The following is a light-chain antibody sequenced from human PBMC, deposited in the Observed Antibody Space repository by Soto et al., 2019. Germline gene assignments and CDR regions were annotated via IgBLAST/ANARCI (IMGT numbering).Light chain of an antibody. CDR1: TSDVGGYNY. Sequence: QPVLTQPASVSGSPGQSITISCTGTTSDVGGYNYVSWYQQHPGKAPKLIIYDVSNRPSGVSNRFSGSKSGNTASLTVSGLQAEDEADYYCSSFTISSTVVFGGGTKLTVL. V-gene: IGLV2-14*01. J-gene: IGLJ2*01. CDR2: DVS. CDR3: SSFTISSTVV.